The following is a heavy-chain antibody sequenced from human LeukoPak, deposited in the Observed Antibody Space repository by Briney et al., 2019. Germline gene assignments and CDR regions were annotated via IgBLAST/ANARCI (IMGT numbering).Heavy chain of an antibody. CDR3: AKDAMVRGVITH. J-gene: IGHJ4*02. D-gene: IGHD3-10*01. CDR1: GITLSDYA. Sequence: GSLRLSCSASGITLSDYAHNWVRPAPGKGPEWVPGISGSGGSTYYADSVKGRFTISRDNSKNTLYLQMNSLRAEDTAVYYCAKDAMVRGVITHWGQGTLVTVSS. V-gene: IGHV3-23*01. CDR2: ISGSGGST.